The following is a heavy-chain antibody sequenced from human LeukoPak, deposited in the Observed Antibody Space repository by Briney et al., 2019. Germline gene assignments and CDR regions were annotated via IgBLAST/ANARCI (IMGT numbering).Heavy chain of an antibody. V-gene: IGHV3-74*01. CDR1: GFTFSSYA. J-gene: IGHJ3*02. D-gene: IGHD1-26*01. CDR2: INSDGSST. CDR3: ARVRAPIVGATAAFDI. Sequence: RAGGSLRLSCAASGFTFSSYAMGWVRQAPGKGLVWVSRINSDGSSTSYADSVKGRFTISRDNAKNTLYLQMNSLRAEDTAVYYCARVRAPIVGATAAFDIWGQGTMVTVSS.